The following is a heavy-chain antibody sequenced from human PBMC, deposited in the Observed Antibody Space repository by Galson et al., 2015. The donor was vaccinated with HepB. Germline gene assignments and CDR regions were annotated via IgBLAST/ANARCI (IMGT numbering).Heavy chain of an antibody. D-gene: IGHD5-12*01. J-gene: IGHJ1*01. CDR1: GFTFSSYS. Sequence: SLRLSCAASGFTFSSYSMNWVRQAPGKGLEWVSSISSSSSYIYYADSVKGRFTISRDNAKNSLYLQMNSLRAEDTAVYYCATSEEGGYDWSVLYFQHWGQGTLVTVSS. CDR3: ATSEEGGYDWSVLYFQH. V-gene: IGHV3-21*01. CDR2: ISSSSSYI.